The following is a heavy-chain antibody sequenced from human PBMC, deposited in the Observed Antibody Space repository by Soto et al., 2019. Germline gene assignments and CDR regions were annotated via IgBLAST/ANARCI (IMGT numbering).Heavy chain of an antibody. Sequence: QVQLVQSGAEVKNPGASVKVSCKTSGYVFTSYGIGWARQAPGQGLEWMGWINTYNGNTNYAQNLQGRVTLTTDTSTSTAYMELRSLRSNDTAIYYCVVVDVYVTPSPQDVW. CDR1: GYVFTSYG. CDR3: VVVDVYVTPSPQDV. D-gene: IGHD2-8*02. CDR2: INTYNGNT. J-gene: IGHJ6*01. V-gene: IGHV1-18*01.